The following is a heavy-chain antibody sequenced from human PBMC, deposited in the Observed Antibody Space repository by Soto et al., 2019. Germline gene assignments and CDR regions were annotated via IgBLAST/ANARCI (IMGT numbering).Heavy chain of an antibody. CDR1: GGSFSGHY. Sequence: QVQLQQWGAGLLKPSETLSLTCAVYGGSFSGHYWSWIRQPPGKGLEWIGEINHSGTSNYNPSLQSRVPLSVDTSKNQFSLKLTSVTAADTAVYYCARVDDYWGQGTLVTVSS. J-gene: IGHJ4*02. CDR2: INHSGTS. CDR3: ARVDDY. V-gene: IGHV4-34*01.